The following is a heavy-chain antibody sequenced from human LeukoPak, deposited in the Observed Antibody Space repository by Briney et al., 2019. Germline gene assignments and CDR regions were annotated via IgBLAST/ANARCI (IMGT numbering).Heavy chain of an antibody. CDR2: INHSGST. D-gene: IGHD3-16*01. CDR1: GGSFSGYD. Sequence: SETLSLTCAVYGGSFSGYDWSWIRQPPGKGLEWIGEINHSGSTNYNPSLKSRVTISVDTSRNQFSLKLTSVTAADTAVFYCARAARLQISIIKMIHSAFDVWGRGTMVTVS. V-gene: IGHV4-34*01. CDR3: ARAARLQISIIKMIHSAFDV. J-gene: IGHJ3*01.